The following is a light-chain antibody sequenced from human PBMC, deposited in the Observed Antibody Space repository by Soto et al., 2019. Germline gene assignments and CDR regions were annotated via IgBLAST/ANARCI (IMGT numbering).Light chain of an antibody. CDR2: GAS. J-gene: IGKJ1*01. CDR3: QQYNSYPWT. CDR1: QSVSSN. Sequence: EIVMTQSPATLSVSPGERATLSCRASQSVSSNLAWYQQKPGQAPRLLIYGASTRATGIPARFSGSGSGTEFTLTISSLQPDDFATYYCQQYNSYPWTSGQGTKVE. V-gene: IGKV3-15*01.